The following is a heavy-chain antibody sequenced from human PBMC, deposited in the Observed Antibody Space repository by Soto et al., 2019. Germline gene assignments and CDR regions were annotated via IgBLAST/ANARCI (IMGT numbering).Heavy chain of an antibody. V-gene: IGHV3-30-3*01. J-gene: IGHJ4*02. CDR2: ISYDGSNK. CDR3: ARATPYNWNDGNYFDY. D-gene: IGHD1-20*01. Sequence: SLRLSCSASGFTFSSYAMHWVRQAPGKGLEWVAVISYDGSNKYYADSVKGRFTISRDNSKNTLYLQLNSLRAEDTAVYYCARATPYNWNDGNYFDYWGQGTLVTVSS. CDR1: GFTFSSYA.